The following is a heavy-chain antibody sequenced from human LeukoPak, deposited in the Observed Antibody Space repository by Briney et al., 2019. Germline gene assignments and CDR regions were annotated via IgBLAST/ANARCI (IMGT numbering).Heavy chain of an antibody. CDR3: TGVAVAASRHPGLFES. CDR2: FYISGST. D-gene: IGHD2-15*01. J-gene: IGHJ4*02. Sequence: PSETLSLTCTVSGASISSGLHYWSWIRQSAGKGLEWIGRFYISGSTDYNPALKSRVTISVDTSRNQISLKLTSVTAADTAIYYCTGVAVAASRHPGLFESWGQGTQVAVSS. CDR1: GASISSGLHY. V-gene: IGHV4-61*02.